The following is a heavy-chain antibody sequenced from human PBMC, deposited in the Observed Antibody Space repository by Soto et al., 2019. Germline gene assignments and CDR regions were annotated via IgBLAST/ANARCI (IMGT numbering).Heavy chain of an antibody. CDR1: GFTFSSYG. D-gene: IGHD1-26*01. CDR2: IWYDGSNK. Sequence: QVQLVESGGGVVQPGRSLRLSCAASGFTFSSYGMHWVRQAPGKGLEWVAVIWYDGSNKYYADSVKGRFTISRDKSKNTLDLQMNSLRAEDTAVYYCARDCDEWELEGYFDYWGQGTLVTVSS. V-gene: IGHV3-33*01. J-gene: IGHJ4*02. CDR3: ARDCDEWELEGYFDY.